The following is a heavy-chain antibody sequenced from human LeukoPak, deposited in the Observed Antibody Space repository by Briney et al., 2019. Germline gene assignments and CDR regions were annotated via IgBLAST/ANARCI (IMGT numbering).Heavy chain of an antibody. J-gene: IGHJ5*02. D-gene: IGHD4-23*01. CDR2: ISWNSGSI. Sequence: GRSLRLSCAASGFTFDDYAMHWVRQAPGKGLEWVSGISWNSGSIGYADSVKGRFTISRDNAKNSLYLQMNSLRAEDTALYYCAKDYSPYCGRGDDNWFDPWGQGTLVTVSS. CDR3: AKDYSPYCGRGDDNWFDP. CDR1: GFTFDDYA. V-gene: IGHV3-9*01.